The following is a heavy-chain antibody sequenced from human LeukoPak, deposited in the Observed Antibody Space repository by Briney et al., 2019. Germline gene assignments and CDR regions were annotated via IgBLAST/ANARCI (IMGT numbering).Heavy chain of an antibody. D-gene: IGHD3-10*01. CDR1: GGSFSDYS. CDR3: ARRSLREAYNRFDP. V-gene: IGHV4-34*01. J-gene: IGHJ5*02. CDR2: INHSGGT. Sequence: SETLSLTCAVYGGSFSDYSWSWIRQPPGKGLEWIGEINHSGGTKHNPSLMSRVIMSVDTSKNQFSLKVRSVTAADTALYYCARRSLREAYNRFDPWGQGTLVTVSS.